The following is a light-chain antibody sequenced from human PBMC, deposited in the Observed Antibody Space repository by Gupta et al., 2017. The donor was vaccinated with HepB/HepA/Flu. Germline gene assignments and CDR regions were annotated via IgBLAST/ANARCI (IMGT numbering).Light chain of an antibody. V-gene: IGLV2-11*01. CDR3: CSYAGSHTWV. CDR1: SSDVGGYNY. J-gene: IGLJ3*02. CDR2: DVT. Sequence: QSALTQPRSASGSPGQSVTISCTGTSSDVGGYNYVSWYQQHPGKAPKVIIYDVTKRPSGVPDRFSGSKSGNTASLTISGLQAEDESDYYCCSYAGSHTWVFGGGTKLTVL.